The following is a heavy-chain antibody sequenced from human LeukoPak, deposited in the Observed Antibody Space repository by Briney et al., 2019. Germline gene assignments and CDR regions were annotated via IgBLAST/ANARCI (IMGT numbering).Heavy chain of an antibody. CDR1: GGSISSSSYY. CDR3: ARQYYDILTGYSRGAFDI. J-gene: IGHJ3*02. Sequence: SETLSLTCTVSGGSISSSSYYWGWIRQPPGKGLEWIGSIYYSGSTYYNPSLKSRVTISVDTSKNQFSLKLSSVTAADTAVYYCARQYYDILTGYSRGAFDIWGQGTMVTVSS. V-gene: IGHV4-39*01. D-gene: IGHD3-9*01. CDR2: IYYSGST.